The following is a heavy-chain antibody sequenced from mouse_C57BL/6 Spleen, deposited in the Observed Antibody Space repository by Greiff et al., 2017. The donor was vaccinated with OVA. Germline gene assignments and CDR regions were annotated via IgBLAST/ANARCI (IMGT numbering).Heavy chain of an antibody. J-gene: IGHJ2*01. D-gene: IGHD4-1*02. CDR2: IDPSDSYT. Sequence: QVQLQQPGAELVKPGASVKLSCKASGYTFTSYWMQWVKQRPGQGLEWIGEIDPSDSYTNYNQKFKGKATLTVDTSSSTAYMQLSSLTSEDSAVYYCARSAQLGLDYWGQGTTLTVSS. CDR3: ARSAQLGLDY. V-gene: IGHV1-50*01. CDR1: GYTFTSYW.